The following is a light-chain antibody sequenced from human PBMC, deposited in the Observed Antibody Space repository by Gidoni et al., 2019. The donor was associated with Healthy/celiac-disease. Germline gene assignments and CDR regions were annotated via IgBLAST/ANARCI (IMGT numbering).Light chain of an antibody. CDR3: NSRDSSGNHVV. Sequence: SSALPQARAVSVALGQTVRITCQGDSLRSYYASWYQQKPGQAPVLVIYGKNNRPPGIPDRFSGSSSGNTASLTITGAQAEDEADYYCNSRDSSGNHVVCGGGTKLTVL. J-gene: IGLJ2*01. CDR2: GKN. CDR1: SLRSYY. V-gene: IGLV3-19*01.